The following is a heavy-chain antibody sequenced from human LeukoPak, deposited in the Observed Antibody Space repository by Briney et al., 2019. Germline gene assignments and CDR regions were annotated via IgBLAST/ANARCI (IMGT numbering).Heavy chain of an antibody. CDR2: IIPIFATA. Sequence: GASVKVSCKASGGTFSSYVITWVRQAPGQGLQWMGGIIPIFATANYAQKFQGRVTITTDESTSTAYMQLSSLRSEDTAVYYCAIRNIAARRIPYDWFDPWGQGTLVTVSP. J-gene: IGHJ5*02. V-gene: IGHV1-69*05. CDR3: AIRNIAARRIPYDWFDP. D-gene: IGHD2/OR15-2a*01. CDR1: GGTFSSYV.